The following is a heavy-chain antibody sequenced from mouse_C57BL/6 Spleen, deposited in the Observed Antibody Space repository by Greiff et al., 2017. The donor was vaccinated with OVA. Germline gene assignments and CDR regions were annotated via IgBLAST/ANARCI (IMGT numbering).Heavy chain of an antibody. J-gene: IGHJ3*01. Sequence: EVKLVESGGGLVKPGGSLKLSCAASGFTFSSYAMSWVRQTPEKRLEWVATISDGGSSTYYPDNVKGRFTISRDNAKNNLYLQMSHLKSEDTAMYYCARAGQLRLPSWCADWGQGTLVTVSA. CDR1: GFTFSSYA. CDR2: ISDGGSST. D-gene: IGHD3-2*02. CDR3: ARAGQLRLPSWCAD. V-gene: IGHV5-4*03.